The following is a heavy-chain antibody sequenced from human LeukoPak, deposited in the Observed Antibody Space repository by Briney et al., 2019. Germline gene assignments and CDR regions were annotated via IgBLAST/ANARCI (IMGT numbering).Heavy chain of an antibody. CDR2: IYTSGST. Sequence: SETLSLTCTVSGGSINGFHWTWIRQPAGKGLEWIGRIYTSGSTDYNPSLKSRVTMSVDTSKNQFSLMLSSVTAADTAVYFCAREKRGNYGYNLDYWGQGTLVTVSS. CDR1: GGSINGFH. D-gene: IGHD3-10*01. J-gene: IGHJ4*02. CDR3: AREKRGNYGYNLDY. V-gene: IGHV4-4*07.